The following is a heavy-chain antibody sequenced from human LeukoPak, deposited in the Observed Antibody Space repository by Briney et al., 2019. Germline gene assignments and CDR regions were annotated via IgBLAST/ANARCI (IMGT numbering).Heavy chain of an antibody. J-gene: IGHJ5*02. D-gene: IGHD1-1*01. Sequence: GGSLRLSCAASGFTFGSYGMHWVRQAPGKGLEWVSVIYSGGSTYYADSVKGRFTISRDNSKNTLYLQMNSLRAEDTAVYYCARGPPVNWNDHWFDPWGQGTLVTVSS. CDR3: ARGPPVNWNDHWFDP. V-gene: IGHV3-66*01. CDR1: GFTFGSYG. CDR2: IYSGGST.